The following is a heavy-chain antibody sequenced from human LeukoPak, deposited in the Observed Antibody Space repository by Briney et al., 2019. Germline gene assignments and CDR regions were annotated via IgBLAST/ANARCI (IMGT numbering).Heavy chain of an antibody. CDR2: ISSSSSTI. V-gene: IGHV3-48*04. Sequence: QPGGSLRLSCAASGFTFSSYSMNWVRQAPGKGLEWVSYISSSSSTIYYADSVKGRFTISRDNAKNSLYLQMNDLRVEDTAVYYCARGDMVRGVDFDYWGQGTLVTVSS. J-gene: IGHJ4*02. CDR1: GFTFSSYS. D-gene: IGHD3-10*01. CDR3: ARGDMVRGVDFDY.